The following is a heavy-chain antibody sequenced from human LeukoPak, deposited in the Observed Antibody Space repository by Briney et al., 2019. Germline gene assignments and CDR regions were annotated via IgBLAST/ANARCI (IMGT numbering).Heavy chain of an antibody. Sequence: PSETLSLTWTVSGGSISSYYWSWIRQPPGKGLEWIGYIYYSGSTNYNPSLKSRVTISVDTSKNQFSLKLSSVTAADTAVYYCARARGSFKRDAFDIWGQGTMVTVSS. J-gene: IGHJ3*02. CDR1: GGSISSYY. D-gene: IGHD1-26*01. CDR2: IYYSGST. CDR3: ARARGSFKRDAFDI. V-gene: IGHV4-59*01.